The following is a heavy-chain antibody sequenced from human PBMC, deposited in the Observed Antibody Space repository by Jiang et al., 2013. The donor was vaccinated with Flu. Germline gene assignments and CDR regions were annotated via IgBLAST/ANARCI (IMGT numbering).Heavy chain of an antibody. CDR2: LLQWEH. J-gene: IGHJ3*02. CDR3: ARDRGYSSGWYEDAFDI. D-gene: IGHD6-19*01. V-gene: IGHV4-59*01. Sequence: KGRGVDWVYLLQWEHQPTTPPSKSRVTISVDTSKNQFSLKLSSVTAADTAVYYCARDRGYSSGWYEDAFDIWGQGTMVTVSS.